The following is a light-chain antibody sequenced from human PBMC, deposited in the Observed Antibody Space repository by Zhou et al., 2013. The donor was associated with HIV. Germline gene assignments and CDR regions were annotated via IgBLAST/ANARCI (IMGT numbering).Light chain of an antibody. CDR3: MQALQTPYS. CDR2: LDS. CDR1: QSLLHSNGYNY. V-gene: IGKV2-28*01. J-gene: IGKJ2*03. Sequence: DIVMTQSPLSLPVTPGEPASISCRSSQSLLHSNGYNYLDWYLQKPGQSPQLLIYLDSSRASGAPDRLSGSGSGTDFTLKISRVEAEDVGVYYCMQALQTPYSFGQGTKLEIK.